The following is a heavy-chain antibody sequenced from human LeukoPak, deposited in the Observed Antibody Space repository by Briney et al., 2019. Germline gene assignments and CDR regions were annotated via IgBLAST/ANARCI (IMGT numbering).Heavy chain of an antibody. CDR3: ARKRSDFTPYYYGSGSYSHRRIRNNWFDP. Sequence: SETLSLTCSVSGGSISSSNHYWGWIRQPPGKGLEWIGSIYYSGSTYYNPSLKSRVTISVDTSKNQFSLKLSSVTAADTAVYYCARKRSDFTPYYYGSGSYSHRRIRNNWFDPWGQGTLVTVSS. CDR1: GGSISSSNHY. J-gene: IGHJ5*02. D-gene: IGHD3-10*01. CDR2: IYYSGST. V-gene: IGHV4-39*07.